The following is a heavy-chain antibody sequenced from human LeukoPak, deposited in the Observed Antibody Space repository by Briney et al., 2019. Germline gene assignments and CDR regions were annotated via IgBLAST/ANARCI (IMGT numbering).Heavy chain of an antibody. Sequence: PGGSLRLSCAASGFTFDDYTMHWVRQAPGKGLEWVSLISWDGGSTYYADSVKGRFTISRDNSKNSLYLQMNSLRTEDTALYYCAKDMEILDIVATAFDYWGQGTLVTVSS. CDR2: ISWDGGST. CDR3: AKDMEILDIVATAFDY. CDR1: GFTFDDYT. D-gene: IGHD5-12*01. J-gene: IGHJ4*02. V-gene: IGHV3-43*01.